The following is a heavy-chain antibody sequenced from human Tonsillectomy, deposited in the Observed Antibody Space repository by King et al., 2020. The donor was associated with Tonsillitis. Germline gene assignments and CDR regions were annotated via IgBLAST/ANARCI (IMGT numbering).Heavy chain of an antibody. CDR1: GFNFSIYW. D-gene: IGHD1-14*01. CDR3: AAQTEI. V-gene: IGHV3-7*03. Sequence: QLVQSGGGLVQPGGSLRLSCGASGFNFSIYWMSWVRQAPGKGLEWVANINQDGTEKSYVDSVKGRFTISRDNAKKSVYLQMNSLRAEETAVYYCAAQTEIWGQGTMVTVSS. J-gene: IGHJ3*02. CDR2: INQDGTEK.